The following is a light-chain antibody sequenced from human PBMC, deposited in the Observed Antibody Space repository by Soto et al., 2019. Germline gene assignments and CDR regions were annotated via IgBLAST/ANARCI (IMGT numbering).Light chain of an antibody. CDR3: QQYYNNPLT. Sequence: DIVMTQTPLSSPVTLGQAASISCRSSQSLVHSDGNTYLSWFQQRPGQPPRLLIYKVSDRFSGVPDRFSGSGSGTDFTLTISSLQAEDVAVYYCQQYYNNPLTFGGGTKVDIK. V-gene: IGKV2-24*01. CDR1: QSLVHSDGNTY. CDR2: KVS. J-gene: IGKJ4*01.